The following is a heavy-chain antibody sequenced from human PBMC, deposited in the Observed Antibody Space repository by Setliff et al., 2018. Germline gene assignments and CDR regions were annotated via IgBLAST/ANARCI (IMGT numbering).Heavy chain of an antibody. Sequence: GGSLRLSCAASGFTYSSYWMHWIRQAPGKGLEWISYIHDSGNPTYYADSVKGRFTVSRDNAKNSLYLQMTSLRAEDTAIYYCARTTGYRLEGDFDYWGQGTLVTVSS. CDR3: ARTTGYRLEGDFDY. V-gene: IGHV3-11*01. J-gene: IGHJ4*02. D-gene: IGHD3-16*01. CDR2: IHDSGNPT. CDR1: GFTYSSYW.